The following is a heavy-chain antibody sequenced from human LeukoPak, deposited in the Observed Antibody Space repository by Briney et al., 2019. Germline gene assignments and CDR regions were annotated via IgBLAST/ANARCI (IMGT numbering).Heavy chain of an antibody. CDR2: IYYSGST. CDR3: ARAIRYCSGGSCYSVIDN. D-gene: IGHD2-15*01. J-gene: IGHJ4*02. V-gene: IGHV4-59*01. CDR1: GGSISSYY. Sequence: PSETLSLTCTVSGGSISSYYWSWIRQPPGKGLEWIGYIYYSGSTNYNPSLKSRVTISVDTSKNQFSLKLSSVTAADTAVYYCARAIRYCSGGSCYSVIDNWGQGTLVTVSS.